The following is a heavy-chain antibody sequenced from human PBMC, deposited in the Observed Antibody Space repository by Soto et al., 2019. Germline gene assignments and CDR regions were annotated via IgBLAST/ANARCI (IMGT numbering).Heavy chain of an antibody. CDR3: AKVAGYYGSGSFDY. V-gene: IGHV3-30*18. D-gene: IGHD3-10*01. CDR1: GFTFSSYG. CDR2: ISYDGSNK. J-gene: IGHJ4*02. Sequence: GGSLRLSCAASGFTFSSYGMHWVRQAPGKGLEWVAVISYDGSNKYYADSVKGRFTISRDNSKNTLYLQMNSLRAEDTAVYYCAKVAGYYGSGSFDYWGQGTLVTVSS.